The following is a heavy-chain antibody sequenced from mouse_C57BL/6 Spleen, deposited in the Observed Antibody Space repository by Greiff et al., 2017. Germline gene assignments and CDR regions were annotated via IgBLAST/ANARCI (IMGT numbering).Heavy chain of an antibody. D-gene: IGHD2-4*01. CDR1: GYAFSSSW. CDR3: ARHLYDYDPFAY. V-gene: IGHV1-82*01. Sequence: VQLQQSGPELVKPGASVKISCKASGYAFSSSWMNWVKQRPGKGLEWIGRIYPGDGDTNYNGKFKGKATLTADKSSSTAYMQLSSLTSEDSAVYFCARHLYDYDPFAYWGQGTTLTVSS. CDR2: IYPGDGDT. J-gene: IGHJ2*01.